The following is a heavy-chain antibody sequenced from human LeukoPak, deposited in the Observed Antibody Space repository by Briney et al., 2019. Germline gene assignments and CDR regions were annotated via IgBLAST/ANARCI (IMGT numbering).Heavy chain of an antibody. CDR1: GYTFTGYY. CDR3: ARDYYDSSGYSRFDP. V-gene: IGHV1-2*02. D-gene: IGHD3-22*01. Sequence: ASVKVSCKASGYTFTGYYMHWVRQAPGQGLEWMGWINPNSGGTNYAQKFQGRVTITRNTSISTAYMELSSLRSEDTAVYYCARDYYDSSGYSRFDPWGQGTLVTVSS. CDR2: INPNSGGT. J-gene: IGHJ5*02.